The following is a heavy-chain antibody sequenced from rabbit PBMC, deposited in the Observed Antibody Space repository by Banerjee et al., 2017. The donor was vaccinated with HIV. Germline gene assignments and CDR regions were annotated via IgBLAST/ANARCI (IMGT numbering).Heavy chain of an antibody. D-gene: IGHD1-1*01. J-gene: IGHJ6*01. CDR1: GFSFSNKAV. CDR2: INIVTGKS. Sequence: QSLEESGGGLVQPEGSLTLTCKASGFSFSNKAVMCWVRQAPGKGLEWIACINIVTGKSVYASWAKGRFTMSRTSSTTVTLQMTSLTAADTATYFCARDTSSSFSSYGMDLWGPGTLVTVS. CDR3: ARDTSSSFSSYGMDL. V-gene: IGHV1S40*01.